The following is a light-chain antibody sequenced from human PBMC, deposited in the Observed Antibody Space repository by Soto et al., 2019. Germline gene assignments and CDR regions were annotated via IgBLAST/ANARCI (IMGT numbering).Light chain of an antibody. CDR2: DVS. CDR1: SSDVGGYTY. J-gene: IGLJ1*01. V-gene: IGLV2-14*01. CDR3: SSYTTSNTRQIV. Sequence: QSVLTQPASVSGSPGQSITISCTGTSSDVGGYTYVSWYQQHPGKAPKFIIYDVSNRPSGVSNRFSGSKSGNTASLTISGLQAEDESDYYCSSYTTSNTRQIVFGTRTKVTVL.